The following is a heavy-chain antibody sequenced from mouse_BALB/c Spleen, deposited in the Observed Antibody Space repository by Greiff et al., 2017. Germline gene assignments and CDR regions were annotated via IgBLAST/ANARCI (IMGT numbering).Heavy chain of an antibody. CDR3: AREYGNYY. J-gene: IGHJ2*01. D-gene: IGHD2-10*02. V-gene: IGHV5-6-5*01. Sequence: EVKLVESGGGLVKPGGSLKLSCAASGFTFSSYAMSWVRQTPEKRLEWVASISSGGSTYYPDSVKGRFTISRDNARNILYLQMSSLRSEDTAMYYCAREYGNYYWGQGTTLTVSS. CDR2: ISSGGST. CDR1: GFTFSSYA.